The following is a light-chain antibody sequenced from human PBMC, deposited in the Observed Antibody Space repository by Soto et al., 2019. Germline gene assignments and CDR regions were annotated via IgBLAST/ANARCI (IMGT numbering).Light chain of an antibody. CDR3: HQTYGTTRT. J-gene: IGKJ1*01. V-gene: IGKV1-39*01. CDR1: QSIGKY. CDR2: AAS. Sequence: DIQMTQSPSSLSASVGDRVTITCQASQSIGKYLNWYQQKPGEAPNLLIYAASILQSGVPSRFSGSSSGTDFTLTITSLQPEDFATYYCHQTYGTTRTFGQGTKVEIK.